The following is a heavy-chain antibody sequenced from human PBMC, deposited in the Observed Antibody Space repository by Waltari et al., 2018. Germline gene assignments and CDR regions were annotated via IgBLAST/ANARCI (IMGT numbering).Heavy chain of an antibody. J-gene: IGHJ6*02. CDR2: ISSSSSYI. D-gene: IGHD3-10*01. CDR1: GFTFSSYR. Sequence: EVQLVESGGGLVKPGGSLRLSCAASGFTFSSYRMNWVRQAPGKGLEWVSYISSSSSYIYYADSVKGRFTISRDNAKNSLYLQMNSLRAEDTAVYYCARDPSMVRGGYYYYYGMDVWGQGTTVTVSS. CDR3: ARDPSMVRGGYYYYYGMDV. V-gene: IGHV3-21*01.